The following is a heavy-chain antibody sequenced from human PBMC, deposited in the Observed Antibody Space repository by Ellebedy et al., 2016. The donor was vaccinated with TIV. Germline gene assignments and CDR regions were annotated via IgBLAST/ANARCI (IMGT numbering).Heavy chain of an antibody. Sequence: PSETLSLTCTVSGGSISDYYWNWIRQPPGKRLEWIGFVYHSGSTNYNPSLKSRVTISVETSKKQFSLKLSSVTAADTAVYYCERADGYFDFWGQGTRVTVSS. CDR1: GGSISDYY. CDR2: VYHSGST. V-gene: IGHV4-59*01. D-gene: IGHD5-24*01. CDR3: ERADGYFDF. J-gene: IGHJ4*02.